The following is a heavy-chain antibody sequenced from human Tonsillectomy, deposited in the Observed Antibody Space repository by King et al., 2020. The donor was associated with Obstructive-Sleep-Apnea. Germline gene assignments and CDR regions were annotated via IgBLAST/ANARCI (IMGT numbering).Heavy chain of an antibody. CDR3: ARDHPNTSSSSWYRGDAFDI. V-gene: IGHV3-53*04. Sequence: VQLVESGGGLVQPGGSLRLSCVASGLTVSNNYMSWVRQAPGKGLEWVSVIYRGGATYYADSVKGRFTISRHSSKNTLYLQMNSLRVEDTAVYYCARDHPNTSSSSWYRGDAFDIWGQGTMVTVSS. J-gene: IGHJ3*02. CDR1: GLTVSNNY. D-gene: IGHD6-13*01. CDR2: IYRGGAT.